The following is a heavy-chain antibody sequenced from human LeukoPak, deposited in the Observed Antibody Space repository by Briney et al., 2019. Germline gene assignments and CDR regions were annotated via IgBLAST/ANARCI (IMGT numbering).Heavy chain of an antibody. CDR2: ISSSSSTI. D-gene: IGHD6-13*01. CDR3: ASTSGHWYTTFLDY. J-gene: IGHJ4*02. Sequence: GGSLRLSCAASGFTFSSYSMNWVRQAPGKGLEWVSYISSSSSTIYYADSVKGRFTISRDNAENSLHLQMNSLRAEDTAVYYCASTSGHWYTTFLDYWGQGTLVTVSS. CDR1: GFTFSSYS. V-gene: IGHV3-48*01.